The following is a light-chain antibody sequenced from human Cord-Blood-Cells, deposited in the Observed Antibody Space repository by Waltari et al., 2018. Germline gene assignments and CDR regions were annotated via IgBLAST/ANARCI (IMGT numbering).Light chain of an antibody. CDR3: SSYTSSSTWV. J-gene: IGLJ3*02. Sequence: QSALTQPAHVSGSPGPSIPISCTGTSSDAGGSNYVYWYQQHPGKAPNLMIYVVSNRPAGVSNRFSGSKSGNTASLTISGLQAEDEAYYYCSSYTSSSTWVFGGGTKLTVL. CDR1: SSDAGGSNY. V-gene: IGLV2-14*03. CDR2: VVS.